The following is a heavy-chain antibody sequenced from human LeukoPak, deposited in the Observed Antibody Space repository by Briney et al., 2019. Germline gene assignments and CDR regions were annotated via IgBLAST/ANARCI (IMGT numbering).Heavy chain of an antibody. J-gene: IGHJ4*02. CDR3: ARVIGFRSGSSLFDY. CDR2: IYYSGST. D-gene: IGHD3-3*01. Sequence: SQTLSLTCTVSGGSISSGDYYWSWIRQPPGKGLEWIGYIYYSGSTYYNPSLKSRVTISVDTSKNQFSLKLSSVTAADTAVYYCARVIGFRSGSSLFDYWGQGTLVTVSS. CDR1: GGSISSGDYY. V-gene: IGHV4-30-4*08.